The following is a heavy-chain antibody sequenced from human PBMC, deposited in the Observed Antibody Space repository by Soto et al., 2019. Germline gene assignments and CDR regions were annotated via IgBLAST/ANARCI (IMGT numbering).Heavy chain of an antibody. Sequence: GGSLRLSCAASGFTFSSYGMHWFRQAPGKGLEWVAVISYDGSNKYYADSVKGRFTISRDNSKNTLYLQMNSLRAEDTAVYYCAKEDYGSGSYYGDAYYYYYGMDVWGQGTTVTVSS. CDR1: GFTFSSYG. D-gene: IGHD3-10*01. V-gene: IGHV3-30*18. CDR2: ISYDGSNK. J-gene: IGHJ6*02. CDR3: AKEDYGSGSYYGDAYYYYYGMDV.